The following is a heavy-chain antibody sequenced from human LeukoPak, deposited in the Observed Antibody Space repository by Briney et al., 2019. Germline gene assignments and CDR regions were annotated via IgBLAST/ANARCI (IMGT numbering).Heavy chain of an antibody. CDR2: IYYSRST. CDR3: ARAAVAGTAGVGRYYYYGMDV. J-gene: IGHJ6*02. Sequence: SETLSLTCTVSRGSLSSYYWSWMRQPPGQGLEWMGYIYYSRSTNYNPSLKSRVTISVDTSKNQFSLKLSSVTAAETAVYYCARAAVAGTAGVGRYYYYGMDVWGQGTTVTVSS. D-gene: IGHD6-19*01. V-gene: IGHV4-59*01. CDR1: RGSLSSYY.